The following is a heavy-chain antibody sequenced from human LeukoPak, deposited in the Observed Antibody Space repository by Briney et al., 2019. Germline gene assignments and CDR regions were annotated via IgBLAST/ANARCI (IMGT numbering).Heavy chain of an antibody. CDR2: IYYSGST. V-gene: IGHV4-31*11. D-gene: IGHD3-22*01. CDR3: ASEKYDSSGYYVGY. CDR1: GGSISSGDYS. J-gene: IGHJ4*02. Sequence: SQTLSLTCAVSGGSISSGDYSWSWVRQPSGKGLEWIGYIYYSGSTYYNPSLKSRVTISVDTSKNQFSLKLSSVTAADTAVYYCASEKYDSSGYYVGYWGQGTLVTVSS.